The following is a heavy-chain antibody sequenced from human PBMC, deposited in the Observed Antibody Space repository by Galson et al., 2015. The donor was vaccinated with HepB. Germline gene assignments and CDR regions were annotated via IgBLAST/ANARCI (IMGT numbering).Heavy chain of an antibody. J-gene: IGHJ4*02. CDR1: GFTFSGSA. Sequence: LRLSCAASGFTFSGSAIHWVRQAPGKGPEWVGRIRSKADNYATAYVESLRGRFTISRDDSKNTAYLHMNSLKTEDTAVYYCTRLGDFSGYSSRWGQGTLVTVSS. CDR2: IRSKADNYAT. D-gene: IGHD6-13*01. V-gene: IGHV3-73*01. CDR3: TRLGDFSGYSSR.